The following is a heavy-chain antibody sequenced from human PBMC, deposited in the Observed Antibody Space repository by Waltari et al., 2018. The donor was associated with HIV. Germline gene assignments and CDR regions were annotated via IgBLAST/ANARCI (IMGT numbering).Heavy chain of an antibody. D-gene: IGHD3-22*01. CDR2: IYYSGST. CDR1: GGSISSYY. J-gene: IGHJ6*02. Sequence: QVQLQESGPGLVKPSETLSLTCTVSGGSISSYYWSWIRQPPGKGLEWIGYIYYSGSTNYNPALKSRVTISVDTSKNQFSLKLSFVTAADTAVYYCARDRYDSSGYNLRGYYYGMDVWGQGTTVTVSS. V-gene: IGHV4-59*01. CDR3: ARDRYDSSGYNLRGYYYGMDV.